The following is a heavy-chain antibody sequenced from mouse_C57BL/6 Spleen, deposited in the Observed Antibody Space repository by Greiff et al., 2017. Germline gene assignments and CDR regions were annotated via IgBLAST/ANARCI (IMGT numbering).Heavy chain of an antibody. J-gene: IGHJ4*01. Sequence: VQLQQSGAELARPGASVKMSCKASGYTFTSYTMHWVKQRPGQGLEWIGYINPSSGYTKYNQKFKDKATLTADKSSSTAYMQLSSLTSEDSAVYYCARCGGYDYDGEYYAMDYWGQGTSVTVSS. CDR3: ARCGGYDYDGEYYAMDY. V-gene: IGHV1-4*01. CDR1: GYTFTSYT. D-gene: IGHD2-4*01. CDR2: INPSSGYT.